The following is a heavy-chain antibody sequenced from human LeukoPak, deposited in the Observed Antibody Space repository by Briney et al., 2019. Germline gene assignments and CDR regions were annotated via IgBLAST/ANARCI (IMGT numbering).Heavy chain of an antibody. J-gene: IGHJ4*02. D-gene: IGHD3-22*01. CDR2: IYYSGST. CDR3: ARERLGYYDRSGLDY. Sequence: MPSETLSLTCTVSGGSITSHYWSWIRQPPGKGLEWIGYIYYSGSTNYNPSLKSRVTMSVDTSKNQVSLKLTSVTAADTAVYYCARERLGYYDRSGLDYWGQGTLVTVSS. CDR1: GGSITSHY. V-gene: IGHV4-59*11.